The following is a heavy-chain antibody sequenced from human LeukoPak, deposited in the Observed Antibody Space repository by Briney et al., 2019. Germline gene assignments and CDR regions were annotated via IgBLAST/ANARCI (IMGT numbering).Heavy chain of an antibody. J-gene: IGHJ4*02. CDR3: ASLGYCSSTSCNNN. Sequence: GGSLRLSCAASGFTFSSYWMHWVRQAPGKGLVWVSRINTDGSSTSYADSVKGRFTISRDNAKNTLYLQMNSLRAEDTAVYYCASLGYCSSTSCNNNWGQGTLVTVSS. CDR1: GFTFSSYW. D-gene: IGHD2-2*01. V-gene: IGHV3-74*01. CDR2: INTDGSST.